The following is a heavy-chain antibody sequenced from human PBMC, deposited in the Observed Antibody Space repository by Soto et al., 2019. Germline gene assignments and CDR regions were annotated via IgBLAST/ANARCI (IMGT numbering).Heavy chain of an antibody. J-gene: IGHJ5*02. Sequence: PSETLSLTCTVSGCSFSSYYWSWIRQPPGKGLEWIGYIYYSGRTNYNPSLKSRVTISVDTSKNQFSLKLSSVTAADTAVYYCARGYCSSTSCYIWDNWFDPWGRGTLVTVSS. CDR2: IYYSGRT. CDR3: ARGYCSSTSCYIWDNWFDP. V-gene: IGHV4-59*01. D-gene: IGHD2-2*02. CDR1: GCSFSSYY.